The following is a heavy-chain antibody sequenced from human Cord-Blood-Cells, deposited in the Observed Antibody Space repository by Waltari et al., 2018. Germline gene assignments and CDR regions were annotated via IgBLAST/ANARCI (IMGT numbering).Heavy chain of an antibody. D-gene: IGHD2-2*01. CDR1: GFTFSSYG. Sequence: QVQLVESGGGVVQPGRSLRLSCAASGFTFSSYGMHWLRQAPGKGLEWVAVIWYDGSNKYYADSVKGRFTISRDNSKNTLYLQMNSLRAEDTAVYYCARDYHYYFDYWGQGTLVTVSS. V-gene: IGHV3-33*01. CDR3: ARDYHYYFDY. J-gene: IGHJ4*02. CDR2: IWYDGSNK.